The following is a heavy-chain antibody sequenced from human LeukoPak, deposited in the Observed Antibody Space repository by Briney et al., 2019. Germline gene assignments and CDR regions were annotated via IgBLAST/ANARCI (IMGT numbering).Heavy chain of an antibody. J-gene: IGHJ4*02. CDR2: ISGRRNVT. CDR1: GFTFSRNA. CDR3: AKEGSGWSIFDY. D-gene: IGHD6-19*01. V-gene: IGHV3-23*01. Sequence: PGESLRLSCAASGFTFSRNAMSWVRQAPGKGLEWVSAISGRRNVTYYADSVKGRFTISRDNSKNTLYLQMNSLRAEDTAVYYCAKEGSGWSIFDYWGQGTLVTVSS.